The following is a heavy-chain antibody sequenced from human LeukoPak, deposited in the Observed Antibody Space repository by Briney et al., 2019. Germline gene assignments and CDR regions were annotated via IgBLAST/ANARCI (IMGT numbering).Heavy chain of an antibody. Sequence: GGSLRLSCAASGFTFSSYGMHWVRQAPGKGLEWVAVIWYDGSNKYYADSVKGRFTISRDNSKNTPYLQMNSLRAEDTAVYYCARPFSSGRNDAFDIWGQGTMVTVSS. CDR1: GFTFSSYG. CDR2: IWYDGSNK. V-gene: IGHV3-33*01. J-gene: IGHJ3*02. D-gene: IGHD3-10*01. CDR3: ARPFSSGRNDAFDI.